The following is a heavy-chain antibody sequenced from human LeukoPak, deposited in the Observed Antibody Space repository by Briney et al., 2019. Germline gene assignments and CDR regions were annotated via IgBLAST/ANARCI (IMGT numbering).Heavy chain of an antibody. D-gene: IGHD5-24*01. V-gene: IGHV4-34*01. CDR3: ARAVGTDGYNLWVY. Sequence: SETLSLTCAVYGGSFSGYYWSWIRQPPGKGLGWIGEINHSGSTNYNPSLKSRVTISVDTSKNQFSLKLTSVTAADTAVYYCARAVGTDGYNLWVYWGQGTLVTVSS. CDR1: GGSFSGYY. J-gene: IGHJ4*02. CDR2: INHSGST.